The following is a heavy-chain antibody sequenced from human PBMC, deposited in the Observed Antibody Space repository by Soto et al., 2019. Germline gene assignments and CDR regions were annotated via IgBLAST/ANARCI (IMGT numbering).Heavy chain of an antibody. CDR2: TYHSGST. D-gene: IGHD2-21*02. CDR3: ARGVGTAWPHDS. CDR1: GGSISSGDYY. Sequence: SETLSLTCAVSGGSISSGDYYWDWIRQHPGKGLEWIGYTYHSGSTSYNPSLKSRITISVDTSKNQFSLKVTSVTAADTAVYYCARGVGTAWPHDSWGQGALVTVSS. V-gene: IGHV4-31*11. J-gene: IGHJ4*02.